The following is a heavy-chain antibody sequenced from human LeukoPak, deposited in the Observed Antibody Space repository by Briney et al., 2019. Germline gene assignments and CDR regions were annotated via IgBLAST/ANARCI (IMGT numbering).Heavy chain of an antibody. CDR3: ARGYGGNSEAFDI. V-gene: IGHV1-69*06. CDR1: GGTFSSYA. J-gene: IGHJ3*02. Sequence: SLKVSCKASGGTFSSYAISWVRQAPGQGLEWMGRIIPIFGTANYAQKFQGRVTITADKSTSTAYMELSSLRSEDTAVYYCARGYGGNSEAFDIWGQGTMVTVSS. D-gene: IGHD4-23*01. CDR2: IIPIFGTA.